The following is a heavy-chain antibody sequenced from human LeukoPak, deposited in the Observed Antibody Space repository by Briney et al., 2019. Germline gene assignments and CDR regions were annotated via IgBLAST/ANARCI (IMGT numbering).Heavy chain of an antibody. V-gene: IGHV3-74*01. CDR3: ARDRDSGRSYSPVTLGY. Sequence: GGSLRLSCVVSGFTFSSYWMHWVRQAPGEGLVWVSRISPDERGTNYGDSVKGRFTISRDNAKNTVYLQMDSVRVDDTAVYYCARDRDSGRSYSPVTLGYWGQGTLVTVSS. J-gene: IGHJ4*02. CDR1: GFTFSSYW. D-gene: IGHD3-10*01. CDR2: ISPDERGT.